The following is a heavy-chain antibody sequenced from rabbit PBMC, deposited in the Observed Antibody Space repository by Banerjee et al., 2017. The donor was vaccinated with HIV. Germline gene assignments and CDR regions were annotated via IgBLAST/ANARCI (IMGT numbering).Heavy chain of an antibody. CDR3: ARLFWEDAAYGGNGPFSL. D-gene: IGHD4-2*01. CDR1: GFSFSSIYY. CDR2: IDAGSSGST. V-gene: IGHV1S40*01. Sequence: QSLEESGGDLVKPGASLTLTCTASGFSFSSIYYMCWVRQAPGKGLEWIACIDAGSSGSTAYASWAKGRFTISKTSSTTVTLQMTSLTAADTATYFCARLFWEDAAYGGNGPFSLWGPGTLVTVS. J-gene: IGHJ4*01.